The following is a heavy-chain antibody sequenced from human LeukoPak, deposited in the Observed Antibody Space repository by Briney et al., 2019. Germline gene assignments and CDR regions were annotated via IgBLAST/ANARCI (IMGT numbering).Heavy chain of an antibody. V-gene: IGHV1-69*05. CDR1: GGTFSSYA. J-gene: IGHJ4*02. CDR2: IIPIFGTA. Sequence: SVKVSCKASGGTFSSYAISWVRQAPGQGLEWMGGIIPIFGTANYAQKFQSRVTITTDESTSTAYMELSSLRSEDTAVYYCASVAGSYERGYFDYWGQGTLVTVSS. CDR3: ASVAGSYERGYFDY. D-gene: IGHD1-26*01.